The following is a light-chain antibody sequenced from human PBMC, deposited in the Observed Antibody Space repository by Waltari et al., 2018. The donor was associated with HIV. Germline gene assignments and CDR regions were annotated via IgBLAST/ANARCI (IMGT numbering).Light chain of an antibody. CDR2: AGT. Sequence: SYELTLPPSMSVSPGQTATITCSGDALATQHSYWYQPKAGQAPVLVIFAGTERPSGIPERFSGTRSETTVTLTITGVQAEDEADYYCESADSTGSYYVFGRGTRLTVL. CDR1: ALATQH. J-gene: IGLJ2*01. V-gene: IGLV3-25*03. CDR3: ESADSTGSYYV.